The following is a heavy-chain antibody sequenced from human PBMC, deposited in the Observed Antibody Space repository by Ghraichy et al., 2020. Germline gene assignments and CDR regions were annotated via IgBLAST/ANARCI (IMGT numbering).Heavy chain of an antibody. CDR1: GFTFSSYA. CDR2: LSGSGATT. J-gene: IGHJ4*02. Sequence: GGSLRLSCGASGFTFSSYAMSWVRQAPGKGLEWVSSLSGSGATTYYADSVKGRFTISRDNSKNTLYLQMNSLRAEDTAVYYCAKEVRVFWSGFDFWGQGVLVTVS. V-gene: IGHV3-23*01. D-gene: IGHD3-3*01. CDR3: AKEVRVFWSGFDF.